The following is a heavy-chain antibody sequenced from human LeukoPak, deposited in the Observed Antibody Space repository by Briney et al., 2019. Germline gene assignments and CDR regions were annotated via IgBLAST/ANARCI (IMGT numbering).Heavy chain of an antibody. Sequence: GRSLRLSCAASGFTFSSYGMHWVRQAPGKGLEWVAVISYDGSNKYYADSVKGRFTISRDNSKNTLYLQMNSLRAEDTAVYYCAKDWGLYYYYDSSGCQGYFDYWGQGTLVTVSS. V-gene: IGHV3-30*18. CDR1: GFTFSSYG. CDR3: AKDWGLYYYYDSSGCQGYFDY. D-gene: IGHD3-22*01. J-gene: IGHJ4*02. CDR2: ISYDGSNK.